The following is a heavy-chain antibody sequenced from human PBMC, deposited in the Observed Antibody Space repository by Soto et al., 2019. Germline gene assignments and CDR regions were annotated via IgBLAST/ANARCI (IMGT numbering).Heavy chain of an antibody. J-gene: IGHJ6*02. CDR2: ISYDGSNK. CDR3: TRDPAIRREAVAGTRKLYYYYGMDV. CDR1: GFTFSSYA. V-gene: IGHV3-30*04. D-gene: IGHD6-19*01. Sequence: GGSLRLSCAASGFTFSSYAMHWVRQAPGKGLEWVAVISYDGSNKYYADSVKGRFTISRDNSKNTLYLQMNSLRAEDTAVYYCTRDPAIRREAVAGTRKLYYYYGMDVWGQGTTVTVSS.